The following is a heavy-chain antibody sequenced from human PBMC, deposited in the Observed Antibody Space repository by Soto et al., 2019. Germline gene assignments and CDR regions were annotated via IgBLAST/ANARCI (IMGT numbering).Heavy chain of an antibody. Sequence: GGSLRLSCAASGFTFSSYGMHWVRQAPGKGLAWVAVIWYDGSNKYYADSVKGRFTISRDNSKNTLYLQMNSLRAEDTAVYYCARVGYYYDSSGLQFFDYWGQGTLVTVSS. V-gene: IGHV3-33*01. CDR3: ARVGYYYDSSGLQFFDY. CDR1: GFTFSSYG. CDR2: IWYDGSNK. J-gene: IGHJ4*02. D-gene: IGHD3-22*01.